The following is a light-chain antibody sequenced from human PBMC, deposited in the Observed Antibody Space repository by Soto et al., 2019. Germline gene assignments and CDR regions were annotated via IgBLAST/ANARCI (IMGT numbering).Light chain of an antibody. Sequence: EIVLTQSQATLSSSPGERATLSCRASQSVSSSLAWYQQKPGQAPRLLIYGASNRAGGIPARFSGSGSGTDFTLTISSLEPEDFAVYYCQQRSNWPVTFGQGTRLEIK. CDR1: QSVSSS. CDR2: GAS. V-gene: IGKV3-11*01. J-gene: IGKJ5*01. CDR3: QQRSNWPVT.